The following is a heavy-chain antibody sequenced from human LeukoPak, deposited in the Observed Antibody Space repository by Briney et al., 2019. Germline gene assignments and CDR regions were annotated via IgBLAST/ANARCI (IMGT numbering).Heavy chain of an antibody. Sequence: QPGGSLRLSCAASGFTFRNYGLHWVRQAPGKGLEWVAVIWSDGRSKYYADSVKGRFTISRDNSKNTLYLQMNSLRAEDTAVYYCARDQMISAAGLDYWGQGTLVTVSS. V-gene: IGHV3-33*01. CDR2: IWSDGRSK. D-gene: IGHD6-13*01. J-gene: IGHJ4*02. CDR3: ARDQMISAAGLDY. CDR1: GFTFRNYG.